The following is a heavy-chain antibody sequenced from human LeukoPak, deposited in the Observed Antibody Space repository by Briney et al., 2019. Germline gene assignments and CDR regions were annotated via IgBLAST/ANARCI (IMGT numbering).Heavy chain of an antibody. CDR2: ISGSGGST. CDR1: GFTFSSYA. CDR3: ARVMDYDILTGYSLDY. J-gene: IGHJ4*02. V-gene: IGHV3-23*01. D-gene: IGHD3-9*01. Sequence: GGSLRLSCAASGFTFSSYAMSWVRQAPGKGLEWVSAISGSGGSTYYADSVRGRFTISRDNSKNTLYLQMNSLRAEDTAVYYCARVMDYDILTGYSLDYWGQGTLVTVSS.